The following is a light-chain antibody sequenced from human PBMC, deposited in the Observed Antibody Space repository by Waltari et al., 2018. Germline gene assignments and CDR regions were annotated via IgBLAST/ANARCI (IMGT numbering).Light chain of an antibody. J-gene: IGLJ3*02. CDR2: YDS. V-gene: IGLV3-21*04. Sequence: SYVLTQPPSVSVAPGKPARITCGGNNIGSKSVHWYQQKPGQAPVLVIYYDSDRPSGIPERFSGSNSGNTATLTISRVEAGDEADYYCQVWDSSSDSWVFGGGTKLTVL. CDR3: QVWDSSSDSWV. CDR1: NIGSKS.